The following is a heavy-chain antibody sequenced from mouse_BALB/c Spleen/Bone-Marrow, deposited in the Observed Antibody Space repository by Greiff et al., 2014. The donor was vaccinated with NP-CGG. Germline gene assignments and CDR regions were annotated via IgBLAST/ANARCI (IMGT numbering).Heavy chain of an antibody. Sequence: QVQLQQSGAELVKPGASVKLSCKASGYSFTRYYMYWVKQRPGQGLEWIGEINPSNGGTNFNEKFKSKATLTVDKSSSTAYMQFSCLTSEDSAVYYCTRSNYGYWYFDVWGAGTTVTVSS. CDR2: INPSNGGT. CDR3: TRSNYGYWYFDV. J-gene: IGHJ1*01. D-gene: IGHD1-1*01. V-gene: IGHV1S81*02. CDR1: GYSFTRYY.